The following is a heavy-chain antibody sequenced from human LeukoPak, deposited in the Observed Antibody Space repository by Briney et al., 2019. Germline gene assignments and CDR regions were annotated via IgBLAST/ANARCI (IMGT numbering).Heavy chain of an antibody. Sequence: ASVKVSCKASGYTFTSYGISWVRQAPGQGLEWMGWINPNSGGTNYAQKFQGWVTMTRDTSISTAYMELSRLRSDDTAVYYCARDDPYYYYGMDVWGQGTTVTVSS. CDR1: GYTFTSYG. CDR3: ARDDPYYYYGMDV. V-gene: IGHV1-2*04. CDR2: INPNSGGT. J-gene: IGHJ6*02.